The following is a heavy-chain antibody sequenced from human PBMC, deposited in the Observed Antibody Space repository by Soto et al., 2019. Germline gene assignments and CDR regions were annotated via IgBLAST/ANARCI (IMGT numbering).Heavy chain of an antibody. J-gene: IGHJ3*02. V-gene: IGHV4-39*01. CDR1: GGSISSSSYY. CDR2: IYYSGST. CDR3: ARTSGYSSGWYAFDI. D-gene: IGHD6-19*01. Sequence: SETLSLTCTFSGGSISSSSYYWGWIRQPPGKGLEWIGSIYYSGSTYYNPSLKSRVTISVDTSKNQFSLKLSSVTAADTAVYYCARTSGYSSGWYAFDIWGQGTMVTVSS.